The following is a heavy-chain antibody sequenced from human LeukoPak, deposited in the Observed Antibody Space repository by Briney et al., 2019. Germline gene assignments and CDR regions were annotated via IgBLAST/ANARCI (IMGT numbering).Heavy chain of an antibody. CDR1: GGTFSSYA. CDR3: AAQFPAVVPAAYTIEYFQH. D-gene: IGHD2-2*01. V-gene: IGHV1-69*01. CDR2: IIPIFGTA. J-gene: IGHJ1*01. Sequence: SVKVSCKASGGTFSSYAISWVRQAPGQGLEWMGGIIPIFGTANYAQKFQGRVTITADESTSTAYMELSSLRSEDTAVYYCAAQFPAVVPAAYTIEYFQHWGQGTLVTVSS.